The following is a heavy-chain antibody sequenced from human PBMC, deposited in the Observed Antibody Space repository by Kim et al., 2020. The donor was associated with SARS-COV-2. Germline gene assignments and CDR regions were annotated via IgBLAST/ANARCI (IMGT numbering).Heavy chain of an antibody. CDR3: ARDRRMYDILTGYRGDY. D-gene: IGHD3-9*01. Sequence: GGSLRLSCAASGFTFSSYSMNWVRQAPGKGLEWVSYISSSSSSTIYYADSVKGRFTISRDNAKNSLYLQMNSLRAEDTAVYYCARDRRMYDILTGYRGDYWSQVTLVTVSS. CDR2: ISSSSSSTI. V-gene: IGHV3-48*04. CDR1: GFTFSSYS. J-gene: IGHJ4*02.